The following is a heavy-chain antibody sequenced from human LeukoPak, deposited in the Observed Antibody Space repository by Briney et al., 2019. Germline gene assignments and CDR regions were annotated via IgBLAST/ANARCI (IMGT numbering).Heavy chain of an antibody. D-gene: IGHD3-10*01. J-gene: IGHJ4*02. V-gene: IGHV1-3*01. CDR1: GYTFTSYA. CDR2: INAGNGNT. Sequence: ASVKVSCKASGYTFTSYAMHWVRQAPGQRLEWMGWINAGNGNTKYSQKFQGRVTITRDTSASTAYMELSSLRSEDTAVYYCARFYYGSGSYPYFDYWGQGTLVTVSS. CDR3: ARFYYGSGSYPYFDY.